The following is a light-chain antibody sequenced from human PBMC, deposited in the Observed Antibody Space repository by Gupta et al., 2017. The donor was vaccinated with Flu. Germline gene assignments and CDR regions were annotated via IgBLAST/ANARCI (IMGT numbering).Light chain of an antibody. Sequence: QSVLTQPPSVSGAPGQTVNISCNGDSANIGTIFDVHWYQQSPGMAPRLLIYGNTLRPSGVSDRFSASRSGSAASLAISGLQTGDEADYYCQSFDGSQTVFGTGTKVTI. V-gene: IGLV1-40*01. J-gene: IGLJ1*01. CDR3: QSFDGSQTV. CDR1: SANIGTIFD. CDR2: GNT.